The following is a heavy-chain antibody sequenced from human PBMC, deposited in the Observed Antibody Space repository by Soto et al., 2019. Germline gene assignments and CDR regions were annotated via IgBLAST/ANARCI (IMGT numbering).Heavy chain of an antibody. J-gene: IGHJ5*02. CDR1: GFTFSSYW. CDR2: IKQDGSGK. CDR3: ARDEYYDFWSGHTFDP. V-gene: IGHV3-7*03. Sequence: PGGSLRLSCAASGFTFSSYWMSWVRQAPGKGLEWVANIKQDGSGKYYVDSVKGRFTISRDNAKNSLYLQMNSLRAEDTAVYYCARDEYYDFWSGHTFDPWGQGTLVTVSS. D-gene: IGHD3-3*01.